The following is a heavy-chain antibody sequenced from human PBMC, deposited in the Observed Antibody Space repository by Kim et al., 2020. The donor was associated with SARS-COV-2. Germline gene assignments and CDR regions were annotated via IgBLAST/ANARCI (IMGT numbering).Heavy chain of an antibody. J-gene: IGHJ4*02. CDR2: ISGSGGST. CDR3: AKGDGYNLGLQYY. D-gene: IGHD5-12*01. V-gene: IGHV3-23*01. CDR1: GFTFSSYA. Sequence: GGSLRLSCAASGFTFSSYAMSWVRQAPGKGLEWVSAISGSGGSTYYAVSVKGRFTISRDNSKNTLYLQMNSLRAEDTAVYYCAKGDGYNLGLQYYWGQGTLVTVSS.